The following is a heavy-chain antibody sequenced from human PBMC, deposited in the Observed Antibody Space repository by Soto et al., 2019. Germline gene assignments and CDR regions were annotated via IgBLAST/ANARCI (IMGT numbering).Heavy chain of an antibody. CDR1: GGSFSGYY. V-gene: IGHV4-34*01. CDR3: AREHSGNWFDP. J-gene: IGHJ5*02. CDR2: INHSGST. D-gene: IGHD1-26*01. Sequence: SETLSLTCAVYGGSFSGYYWSWIRQPPGKGLEWIGEINHSGSTNYNPSLKSRVTISVDTSKNQFSLKLSSVTAADTAVYYCAREHSGNWFDPWGQGTLVTVSS.